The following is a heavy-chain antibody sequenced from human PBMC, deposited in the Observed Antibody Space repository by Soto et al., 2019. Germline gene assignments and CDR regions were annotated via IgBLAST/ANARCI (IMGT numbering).Heavy chain of an antibody. V-gene: IGHV3-30*18. CDR3: AKDLCSSSSCYYNYGMDV. CDR1: GFTLRNYA. J-gene: IGHJ6*02. CDR2: ISYDGSNK. Sequence: QVELVESGGGVVQPGRSLRLSCAASGFTLRNYAMYWVRQAPGKGLEWVAVISYDGSNKYYADSVKGRFTISRDNSMNTLYLQMNSLRAEETGVYYGAKDLCSSSSCYYNYGMDVWGQGTTVTVSS. D-gene: IGHD2-2*01.